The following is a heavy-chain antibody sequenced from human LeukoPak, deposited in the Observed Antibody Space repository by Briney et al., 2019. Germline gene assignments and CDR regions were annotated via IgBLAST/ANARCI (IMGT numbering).Heavy chain of an antibody. V-gene: IGHV3-7*01. CDR2: INQDESEQ. J-gene: IGHJ4*02. CDR3: AGNGILTGYYLFDY. D-gene: IGHD3-9*01. Sequence: PGGSLRLSCAVSGFTFRDYWMTWVRQAPGKGLEWVANINQDESEQYYVDSVKGRFTISRDNAKNSLYLQMNSLRAEDTAVYYCAGNGILTGYYLFDYWGQGTLVTVSS. CDR1: GFTFRDYW.